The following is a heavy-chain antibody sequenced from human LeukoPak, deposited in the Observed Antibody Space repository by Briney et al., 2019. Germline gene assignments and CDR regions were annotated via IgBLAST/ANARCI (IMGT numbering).Heavy chain of an antibody. CDR2: ISGSGSNT. CDR3: AGGNGDYAIHPDY. V-gene: IGHV3-23*01. CDR1: GFTFSSYA. J-gene: IGHJ4*02. D-gene: IGHD4-17*01. Sequence: GGSLRLSCAASGFTFSSYAMTWVRQAPGKGLEWVSAISGSGSNTYYADSVKGRFTISRDNSKNTLYLLINSLRADDTAVYYCAGGNGDYAIHPDYWGQGTLVTVSS.